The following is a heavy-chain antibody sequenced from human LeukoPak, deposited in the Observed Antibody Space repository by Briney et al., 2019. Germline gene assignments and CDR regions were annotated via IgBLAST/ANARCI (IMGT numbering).Heavy chain of an antibody. CDR3: ARVKAVAGPIDY. CDR1: GFTVSSNY. D-gene: IGHD6-19*01. CDR2: TYSGGDT. V-gene: IGHV3-53*01. J-gene: IGHJ4*02. Sequence: GGSLRLSCAASGFTVSSNYMSWVRQAPGKGLEWVSVTYSGGDTYYADSVKGRFTISRDNAKNTLYLQMNSLRAEDTAVYYCARVKAVAGPIDYWGQGTLVTVSS.